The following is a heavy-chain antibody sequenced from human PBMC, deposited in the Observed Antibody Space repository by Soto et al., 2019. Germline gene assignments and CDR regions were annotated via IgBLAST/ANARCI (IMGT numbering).Heavy chain of an antibody. D-gene: IGHD2-15*01. J-gene: IGHJ4*02. Sequence: GGSLRLSCVVSGLSLNKYAIAWVRHAPGKGLEFVSTIDVLDGAWYSDSVRGRLAISRDVSRNTVYLQMSSLRVEDTAIYFCLDWRAGGPVNLDHWGPGTRVTVSS. CDR3: LDWRAGGPVNLDH. V-gene: IGHV3-23*01. CDR1: GLSLNKYA. CDR2: IDVLDGA.